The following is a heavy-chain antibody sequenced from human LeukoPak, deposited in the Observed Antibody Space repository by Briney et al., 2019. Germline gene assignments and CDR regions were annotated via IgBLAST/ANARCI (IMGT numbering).Heavy chain of an antibody. J-gene: IGHJ4*02. V-gene: IGHV3-33*01. CDR1: GFTFSSYG. Sequence: PGGSLRLSCAASGFTFSSYGMHWVRQAPGEGLEWVAVIWYDGSNKYYADSVKGRFTISRDNSKNTLYLQMNSLRAEDTAVYYYARGGNGYCSSTSCYDNLDYWGQGTLVTVSS. D-gene: IGHD2-2*01. CDR2: IWYDGSNK. CDR3: ARGGNGYCSSTSCYDNLDY.